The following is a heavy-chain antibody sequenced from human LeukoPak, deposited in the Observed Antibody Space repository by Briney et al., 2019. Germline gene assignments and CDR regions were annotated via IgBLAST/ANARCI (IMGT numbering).Heavy chain of an antibody. CDR2: INPSGGST. CDR3: ARGSYDLSNDY. D-gene: IGHD3-3*01. Sequence: ASVKVSCKASGYTFTSYYMHWVRQAPGQGLEWMGIINPSGGSTSYAQKFQGRVTMTRDTSISTAYMELSRLRSDDTAVYYCARGSYDLSNDYWGQGTLVTVSS. CDR1: GYTFTSYY. V-gene: IGHV1-46*01. J-gene: IGHJ4*02.